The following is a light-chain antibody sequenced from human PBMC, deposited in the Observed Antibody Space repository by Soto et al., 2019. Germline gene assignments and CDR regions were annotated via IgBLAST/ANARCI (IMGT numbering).Light chain of an antibody. CDR3: QQRRYGPVT. CDR1: QSVSSY. J-gene: IGKJ1*01. V-gene: IGKV3-11*01. CDR2: DAS. Sequence: EIVLTQSPAILSMSPGERATLSCRASQSVSSYFAWYQQKPGQAPRLLIYDASNRATGVPARFSGSGSETEFSLTISGLETEDCAVYYFQQRRYGPVTFGQGTKGEIK.